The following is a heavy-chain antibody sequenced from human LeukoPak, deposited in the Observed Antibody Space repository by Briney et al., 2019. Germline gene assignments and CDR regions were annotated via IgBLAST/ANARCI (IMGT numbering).Heavy chain of an antibody. J-gene: IGHJ4*02. CDR2: ITSSSSYI. V-gene: IGHV3-21*01. D-gene: IGHD6-13*01. Sequence: KTGGSLRLSCAASGFTFSSYSMNWVRQAPGKGLEWVSSITSSSSYIYYADSVKGRFTISRDNAKNSRYLQMNSLRAEDTAVYYCARLSSSWFVFDYWGQGTLVTVSS. CDR3: ARLSSSWFVFDY. CDR1: GFTFSSYS.